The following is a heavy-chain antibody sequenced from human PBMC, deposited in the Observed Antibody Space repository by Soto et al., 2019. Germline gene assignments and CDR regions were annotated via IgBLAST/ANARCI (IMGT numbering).Heavy chain of an antibody. J-gene: IGHJ3*02. CDR2: ISSDNGNT. CDR3: ARDEVRFAAFDI. D-gene: IGHD3-16*01. Sequence: VPVKVSSKPSGYNFTYHGIISLLHATGRGHEGMGWISSDNGNTYYAQKLQRRVTMTTDASTSTAYMALRSVRSDDTAVYYCARDEVRFAAFDIWGQGTMVTVSS. V-gene: IGHV1-18*01. CDR1: GYNFTYHG.